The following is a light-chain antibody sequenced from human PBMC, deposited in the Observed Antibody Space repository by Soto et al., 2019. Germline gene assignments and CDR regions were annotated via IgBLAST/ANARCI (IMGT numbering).Light chain of an antibody. CDR1: QSVSSN. CDR3: QQYNNWPPIN. J-gene: IGKJ5*01. Sequence: EIVMTQSPATLSVSPGERATLSCRASQSVSSNLAWYQQKPGQAPRLLIYGASTRATGIPARFSGSGSGTEFTITIRSLQSEDFAVYYCQQYNNWPPINFGQGTRLEIK. CDR2: GAS. V-gene: IGKV3-15*01.